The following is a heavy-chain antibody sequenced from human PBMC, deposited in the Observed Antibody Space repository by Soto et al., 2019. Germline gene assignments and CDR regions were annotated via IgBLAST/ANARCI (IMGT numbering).Heavy chain of an antibody. Sequence: QVQLVQSGAEVKNPGASVKVSCKASGYAFTRYGIGWARQAPGQGVEWMGWINTSNGSTNYAQNVQGRVTLTTDTSTSTAYMELRSLRSNDTAIYYCAMVDVYVTPSPQDVWGQGTTVIVSS. V-gene: IGHV1-18*01. D-gene: IGHD3-16*01. CDR1: GYAFTRYG. J-gene: IGHJ6*02. CDR3: AMVDVYVTPSPQDV. CDR2: INTSNGST.